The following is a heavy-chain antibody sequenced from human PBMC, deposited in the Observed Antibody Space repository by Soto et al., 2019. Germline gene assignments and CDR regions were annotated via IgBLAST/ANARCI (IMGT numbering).Heavy chain of an antibody. CDR3: ARGSIAIAVAGSGIDY. V-gene: IGHV1-8*01. D-gene: IGHD6-19*01. Sequence: QVQLVQSGAEVKKPGASVKVSCKASGYTFTSYDINWVRQATGQGLEWRGWMNPNSGNTGYAQKFQGRVTMTRNTSISTAYMELSSLRSEDTAVYYCARGSIAIAVAGSGIDYWGQGTLVTVSS. CDR2: MNPNSGNT. J-gene: IGHJ4*02. CDR1: GYTFTSYD.